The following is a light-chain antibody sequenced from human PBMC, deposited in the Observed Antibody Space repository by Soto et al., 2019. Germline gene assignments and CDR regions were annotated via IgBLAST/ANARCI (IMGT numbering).Light chain of an antibody. Sequence: QSVLTQPPSVSGAPGQRVTISCTGSSSNIGAGFDVHWYQQLPGTAPKLLIYGNSNRPSGVPDRFPGPRSGTSASLAITGLQAEDEADYYCQSYDSSLTGSKVFGSGTKVTVL. CDR1: SSNIGAGFD. CDR3: QSYDSSLTGSKV. CDR2: GNS. J-gene: IGLJ1*01. V-gene: IGLV1-40*01.